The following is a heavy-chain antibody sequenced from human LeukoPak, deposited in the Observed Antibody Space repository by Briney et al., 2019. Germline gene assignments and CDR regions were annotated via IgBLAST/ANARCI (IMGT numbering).Heavy chain of an antibody. J-gene: IGHJ6*02. CDR1: GFTVSSNY. V-gene: IGHV3-53*01. CDR3: AKGPLSDFGVVIIIDYYYGMDV. Sequence: GGSLRLSCAASGFTVSSNYMSWVRQAPGKGLEWVSVIYSGGSTYYADSVKGRFTISRDNSKNTLYLQMNSLRAEDTAVYYCAKGPLSDFGVVIIIDYYYGMDVWGQGTTVTVSS. D-gene: IGHD3-3*01. CDR2: IYSGGST.